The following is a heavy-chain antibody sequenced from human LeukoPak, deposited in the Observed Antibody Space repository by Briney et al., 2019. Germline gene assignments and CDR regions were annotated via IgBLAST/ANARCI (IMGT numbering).Heavy chain of an antibody. CDR3: AKESSPPEISGRPHFDY. CDR1: GFTFSSYG. D-gene: IGHD2-15*01. CDR2: IWYDGSNK. J-gene: IGHJ4*02. V-gene: IGHV3-33*06. Sequence: GRSLRLSCAASGFTFSSYGMHWVRQAPGKGLEWVAVIWYDGSNKYYADSVKGRFTISRDNSKNTLYLQMNSLRAEDTAVYYCAKESSPPEISGRPHFDYWGQGTLVTVSS.